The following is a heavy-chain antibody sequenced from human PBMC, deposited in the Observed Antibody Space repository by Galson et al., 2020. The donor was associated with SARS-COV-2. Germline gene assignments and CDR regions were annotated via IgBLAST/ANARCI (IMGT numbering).Heavy chain of an antibody. CDR2: FIPIFGTP. CDR3: AFTLGSCTTASCTLPKYFYMDG. D-gene: IGHD2-2*01. V-gene: IGHV1-69*05. CDR1: GGTFSDYG. Sequence: ASVTVSCKASGGTFSDYGFSWVRPAPGQGLEWMGGFIPIFGTPSYAQKFQDRVTITTDESTSTAYMELSSLRYEDTAVYYCAFTLGSCTTASCTLPKYFYMDGWDKGTTVTVSS. J-gene: IGHJ6*03.